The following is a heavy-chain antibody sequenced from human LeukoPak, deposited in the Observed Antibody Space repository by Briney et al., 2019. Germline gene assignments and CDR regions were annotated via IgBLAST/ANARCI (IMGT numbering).Heavy chain of an antibody. J-gene: IGHJ5*02. CDR3: ARGYYDSSGYLP. Sequence: ASVKVSCKASGYTFTIYYIHWVRQAPGQGLEWMGLINPSGGSTNYAQKFQGRVTMTRDTSTSTVYMELSSLRSEDTAVYYCARGYYDSSGYLPWGQGTLVTVSS. V-gene: IGHV1-46*01. D-gene: IGHD3-22*01. CDR2: INPSGGST. CDR1: GYTFTIYY.